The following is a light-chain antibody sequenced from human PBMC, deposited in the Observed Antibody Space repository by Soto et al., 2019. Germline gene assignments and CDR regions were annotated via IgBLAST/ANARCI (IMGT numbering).Light chain of an antibody. Sequence: QSVLTQPASGSGSPGQSITISCTGTSSDVGAYNYVSWYQQHPGKAPKLMIYDISNRPSGVSNRFSGSKSGNTASLTISGLQAEDEADYYCSSYRSSSTPFVFGTGTKLTVL. J-gene: IGLJ1*01. CDR1: SSDVGAYNY. V-gene: IGLV2-14*01. CDR2: DIS. CDR3: SSYRSSSTPFV.